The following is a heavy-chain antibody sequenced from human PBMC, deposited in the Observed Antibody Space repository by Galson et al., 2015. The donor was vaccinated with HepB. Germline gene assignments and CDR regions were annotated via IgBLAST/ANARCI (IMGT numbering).Heavy chain of an antibody. V-gene: IGHV3-11*03. CDR2: ISSSSSYT. J-gene: IGHJ6*02. D-gene: IGHD3-22*01. Sequence: SLRLSCAASGFTFSDYYMSWIRQAPGKGLEWVSYISSSSSYTNYEDAVRGRFTTSRDTANNLLFLQINSPRAEHTAGYYCERGGYYDSGGHHGGYYYGMDVWGQGTTVTVSS. CDR1: GFTFSDYY. CDR3: ERGGYYDSGGHHGGYYYGMDV.